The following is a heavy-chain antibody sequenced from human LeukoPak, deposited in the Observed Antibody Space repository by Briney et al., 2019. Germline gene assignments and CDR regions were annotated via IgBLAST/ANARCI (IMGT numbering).Heavy chain of an antibody. D-gene: IGHD2-15*01. CDR3: ARDFGRCFFDY. J-gene: IGHJ4*02. CDR2: IYISSNT. CDR1: GFNVSSNH. V-gene: IGHV3-53*01. Sequence: GGSLRLSCAASGFNVSSNHMSWVRQAPGKGLEWVSLIYISSNTYYADSVKGRFTISRDNSKNTLYLQMNSLRAEDTAVYYCARDFGRCFFDYWGQGTLVTVSS.